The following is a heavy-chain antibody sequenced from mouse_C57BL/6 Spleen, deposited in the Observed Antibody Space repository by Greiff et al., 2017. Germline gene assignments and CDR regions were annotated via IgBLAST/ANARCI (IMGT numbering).Heavy chain of an antibody. D-gene: IGHD4-1*01. Sequence: QVQLQQSGPELVKPGASVKISCKASGYAFSSSWMNWVKQRPGKGLEWIGRIYPGDGDTNYNGKFKGKATLTADKSSSTAYMQLSSLTSEDSAVYFCAREGVTGPYWYFDVWGTGTTVTVSS. V-gene: IGHV1-82*01. J-gene: IGHJ1*03. CDR3: AREGVTGPYWYFDV. CDR2: IYPGDGDT. CDR1: GYAFSSSW.